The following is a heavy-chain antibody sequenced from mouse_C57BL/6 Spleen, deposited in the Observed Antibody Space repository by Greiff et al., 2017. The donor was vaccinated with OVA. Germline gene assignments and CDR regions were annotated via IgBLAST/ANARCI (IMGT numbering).Heavy chain of an antibody. CDR1: GFNIKNTY. Sequence: VQLQQSVAALVRPGASVQLSCTASGFNIKNTYMHWVQQSPEQGLEWIGRIGRAHGTTKYAPKFQGKDTITADTSYNTAYLQLSSLTSEDTAIYYCALEWYFEVWGTGTTVTVSS. J-gene: IGHJ1*03. CDR3: ALEWYFEV. CDR2: IGRAHGTT. V-gene: IGHV14-3*01.